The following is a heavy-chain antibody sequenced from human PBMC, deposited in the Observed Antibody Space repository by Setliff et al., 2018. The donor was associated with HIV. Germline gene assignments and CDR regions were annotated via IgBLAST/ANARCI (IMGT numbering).Heavy chain of an antibody. D-gene: IGHD3-10*01. CDR2: LYNRGST. Sequence: PSETLSLTCAVSGGSITNFYWSWIRQPPGKGLEWIGYLYNRGSTKYNPSLKNRVTISVDTSRNRFSLKLGSVSASDTANYYCARQPLYFGEPYYFDYWGLGTLVTVSS. V-gene: IGHV4-59*08. CDR1: GGSITNFY. J-gene: IGHJ4*02. CDR3: ARQPLYFGEPYYFDY.